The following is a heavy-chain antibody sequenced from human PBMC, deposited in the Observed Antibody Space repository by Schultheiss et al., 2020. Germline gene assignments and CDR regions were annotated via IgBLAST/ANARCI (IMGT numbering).Heavy chain of an antibody. V-gene: IGHV4-39*01. CDR3: ARYDYYYGMNV. CDR2: IYYSGTT. J-gene: IGHJ6*02. Sequence: SETLSLTCLVSGDSNTRSNYYWVWVRQPPGKGLEWIGSIYYSGTTQYNPSVKSRVSISLETSKKQFSLKLSSVTAADTAVYYCARYDYYYGMNVWGQGTTGTV. CDR1: GDSNTRSNYY.